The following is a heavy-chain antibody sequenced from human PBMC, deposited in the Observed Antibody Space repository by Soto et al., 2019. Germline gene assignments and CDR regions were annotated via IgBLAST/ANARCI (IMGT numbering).Heavy chain of an antibody. V-gene: IGHV3-23*01. CDR3: TCLLSDAFDI. CDR2: ISGSGGST. Sequence: GGSLRLSCAASGFTFSSYAMSWVRQAPGKGLEWVSAISGSGGSTYYADSVRGRFTISRDDSKNTAYLQMNSLKTEDTAVYYCTCLLSDAFDIWGQGTMVTVSS. J-gene: IGHJ3*02. CDR1: GFTFSSYA.